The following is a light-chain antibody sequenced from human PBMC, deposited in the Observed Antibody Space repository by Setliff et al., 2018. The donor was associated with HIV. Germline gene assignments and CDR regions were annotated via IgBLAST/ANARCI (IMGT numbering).Light chain of an antibody. J-gene: IGLJ3*02. V-gene: IGLV3-21*03. Sequence: SYELTQPPSVSVAPGKTARITCGGNNIGSKNVHWYQQKAGQAPVLVVYDDDDRPSGIPERFSGSNPGNTATLTISRVEAGDEADYFCQVWDSSSDWVFGGGTQLTVL. CDR1: NIGSKN. CDR2: DDD. CDR3: QVWDSSSDWV.